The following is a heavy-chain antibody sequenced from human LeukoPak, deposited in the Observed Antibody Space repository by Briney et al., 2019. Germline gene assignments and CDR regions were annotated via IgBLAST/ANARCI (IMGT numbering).Heavy chain of an antibody. CDR3: ARASYNDY. CDR1: GYTFTGSY. V-gene: IGHV1-2*02. Sequence: GASVKVSCKASGYTFTGSYMHWVRQAPGQGLEWMGWINPNSGGTNYAQNFQGRVTMTRDTSISTAYKELSSLRSDDTAVYYCARASYNDYWGQGTLVTVSS. CDR2: INPNSGGT. D-gene: IGHD1-1*01. J-gene: IGHJ4*02.